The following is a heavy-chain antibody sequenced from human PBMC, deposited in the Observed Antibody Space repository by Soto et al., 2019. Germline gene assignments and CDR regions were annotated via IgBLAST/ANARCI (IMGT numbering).Heavy chain of an antibody. J-gene: IGHJ4*02. CDR1: GDSISSYS. V-gene: IGHV4-59*01. CDR2: IQYNGNT. CDR3: AREGNLGRWIQPLDS. Sequence: LPETLSLTCTVSGDSISSYSLSWIRQPPGKGLEWIGNIQYNGNTKYSPSLKSRVTMSVDTSKNHFSLKLISVTTADTAVYFCAREGNLGRWIQPLDSWGQGTLVTVSS. D-gene: IGHD2-2*03.